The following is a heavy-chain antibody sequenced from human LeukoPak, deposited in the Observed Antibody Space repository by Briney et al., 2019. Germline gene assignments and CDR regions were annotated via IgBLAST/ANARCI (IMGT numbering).Heavy chain of an antibody. CDR3: ARGDHFYCSGGSCLPI. Sequence: ASVKVSCKASGYTFTSYGISWVRQAPGQGLEWMGWISAYNGNTNYAQKLQGRVTMTTDTSTSTAYMELRSLRSDDTAVYYCARGDHFYCSGGSCLPIWGQGTLVTVSS. V-gene: IGHV1-18*01. CDR2: ISAYNGNT. D-gene: IGHD2-15*01. CDR1: GYTFTSYG. J-gene: IGHJ4*02.